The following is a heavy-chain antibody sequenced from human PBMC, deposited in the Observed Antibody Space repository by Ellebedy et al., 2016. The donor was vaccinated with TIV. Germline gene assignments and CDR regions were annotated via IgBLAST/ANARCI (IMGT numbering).Heavy chain of an antibody. J-gene: IGHJ4*02. CDR1: DHSISSGDY. Sequence: MPSETLSLTCIVSDHSISSGDYWGWIRQPPGKGLEWIGSIYHSVTTYYNPSLERRITISVDTSKNHFSLKLTSATAADTAMYYCATINPYFYYFDSWGQGTLVTVSS. CDR2: IYHSVTT. CDR3: ATINPYFYYFDS. V-gene: IGHV4-38-2*02. D-gene: IGHD3-3*01.